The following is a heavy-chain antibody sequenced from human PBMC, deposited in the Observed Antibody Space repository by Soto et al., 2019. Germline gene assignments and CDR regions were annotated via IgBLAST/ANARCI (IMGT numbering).Heavy chain of an antibody. V-gene: IGHV4-59*08. Sequence: QVQLQESGPGLVKPSETLSLTCTVSGGSITNYYCSWFRQPPGKGLEWIGYIQYNGYSAYNLSLKRRVTMSMDTSKTHFSLMVESVTATDTAVYYCARHGFGPLHGLVDVWGQGTTVIVSS. CDR2: IQYNGYS. D-gene: IGHD3-10*01. CDR1: GGSITNYY. J-gene: IGHJ6*02. CDR3: ARHGFGPLHGLVDV.